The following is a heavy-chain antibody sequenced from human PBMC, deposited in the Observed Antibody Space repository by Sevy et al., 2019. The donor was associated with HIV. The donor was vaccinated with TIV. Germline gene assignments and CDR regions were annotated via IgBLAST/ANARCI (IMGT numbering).Heavy chain of an antibody. J-gene: IGHJ6*02. CDR2: IKKDGSEK. D-gene: IGHD2-2*01. Sequence: GGSLRLSCAASGFTFSSYWMTWVRQAPGKGLEWVANIKKDGSEKYYVDSVKGRFTISRDNAKNSLYLQMNSLRAEDMAVYYCARDCNSNTCLWGLDVWGQGSTVTVSS. CDR1: GFTFSSYW. V-gene: IGHV3-7*03. CDR3: ARDCNSNTCLWGLDV.